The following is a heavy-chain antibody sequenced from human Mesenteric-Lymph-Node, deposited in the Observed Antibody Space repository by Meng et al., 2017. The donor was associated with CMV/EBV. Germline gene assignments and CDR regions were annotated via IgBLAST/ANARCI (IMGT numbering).Heavy chain of an antibody. CDR2: IWYDGSNK. Sequence: GESLKISCAASGFTFSSYGMHWVRQAPGKGLEWVAVIWYDGSNKYYADSVKGRFTISRDNSKNTLYLQVNSLRAEDTAVYYCAKGRGQWLIHGDYFDYWGQGTLVTVSS. D-gene: IGHD6-19*01. CDR1: GFTFSSYG. CDR3: AKGRGQWLIHGDYFDY. V-gene: IGHV3-33*06. J-gene: IGHJ4*02.